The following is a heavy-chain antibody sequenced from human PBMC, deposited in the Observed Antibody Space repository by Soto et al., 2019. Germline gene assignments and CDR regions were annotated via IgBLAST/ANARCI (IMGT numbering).Heavy chain of an antibody. Sequence: GASVKVSCKASGGTFSSYTISWVRQAPGQGLEWMGRIIPILGIANYAQKFQGRVTITADKSTSTAYMELSSLRSEDTAVYYCARDSYSGYDQTQLDYWGQGTLVTVSS. J-gene: IGHJ4*02. CDR1: GGTFSSYT. D-gene: IGHD5-12*01. CDR2: IIPILGIA. CDR3: ARDSYSGYDQTQLDY. V-gene: IGHV1-69*04.